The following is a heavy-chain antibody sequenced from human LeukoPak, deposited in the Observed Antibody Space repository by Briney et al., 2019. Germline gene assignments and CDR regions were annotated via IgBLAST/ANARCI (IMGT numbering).Heavy chain of an antibody. CDR1: GFLFSNYW. V-gene: IGHV3-7*03. CDR3: VSAVRGSSFAI. D-gene: IGHD3-10*02. CDR2: IKTDGSEK. Sequence: GGSLRLPCAASGFLFSNYWMGWVPPAPGKGLESLANIKTDGSEKYYVDSVKGRFSISRDNAKNSLYLQMNSLRAEDTAVYYCVSAVRGSSFAICGQGTKVTVSS. J-gene: IGHJ3*02.